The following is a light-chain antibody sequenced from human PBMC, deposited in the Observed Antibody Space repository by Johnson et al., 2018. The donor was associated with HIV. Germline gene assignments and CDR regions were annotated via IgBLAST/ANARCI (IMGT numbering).Light chain of an antibody. Sequence: QFVLTQPPSVSAAPGQKVTISCSGNSSNIENYFVSWYQQLPGAAPRLLIYEDYNRPSGIPDRFSGSKSGPSATLGITGLPTGDEADYYCGVWHASLRTHYVFGTGTTSTVL. CDR2: EDY. V-gene: IGLV1-51*02. J-gene: IGLJ1*01. CDR1: SSNIENYF. CDR3: GVWHASLRTHYV.